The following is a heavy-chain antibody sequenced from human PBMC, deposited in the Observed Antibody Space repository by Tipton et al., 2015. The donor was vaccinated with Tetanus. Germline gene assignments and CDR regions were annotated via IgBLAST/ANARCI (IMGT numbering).Heavy chain of an antibody. CDR3: ARHTNFWSGYYIVY. J-gene: IGHJ4*02. CDR1: GGSISSTAYY. CDR2: VYYDASA. Sequence: TLSLTCTVSGGSISSTAYYWGWIRQPPGQGLEWIGSVYYDASAYYNPSLKSRVTISIDTSKNQFSLKLSSVTAADTAVYYCARHTNFWSGYYIVYWGQGTLVTVSS. D-gene: IGHD3-3*01. V-gene: IGHV4-39*01.